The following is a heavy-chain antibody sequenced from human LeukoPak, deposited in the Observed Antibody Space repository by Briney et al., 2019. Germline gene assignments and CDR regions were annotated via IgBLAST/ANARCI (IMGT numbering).Heavy chain of an antibody. CDR1: GGSFSGYY. CDR3: ARHPSHDYGDSGRYYYYYGMDV. CDR2: INHSGST. J-gene: IGHJ6*02. V-gene: IGHV4-34*01. Sequence: SETLSLTCAVYGGSFSGYYWSWIRQPPGKGLEGIGEINHSGSTNYNPSLKSRVTISVDTSKNQFSLKLSSVTAADTAVYYCARHPSHDYGDSGRYYYYYGMDVWGQGTTVTVSS. D-gene: IGHD4-17*01.